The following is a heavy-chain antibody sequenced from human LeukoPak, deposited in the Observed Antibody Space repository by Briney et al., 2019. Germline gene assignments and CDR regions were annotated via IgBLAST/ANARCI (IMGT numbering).Heavy chain of an antibody. J-gene: IGHJ6*02. CDR2: ISYDGSNK. CDR1: GFTFSSYG. Sequence: PGRSLRLSCAASGFTFSSYGKHWVRQAPGKGLEWVAVISYDGSNKYYADSVKGRFTISRDNSKNTLYLQMNSLRAEGTAVYYCAKDLGEWEYQLLLDYYYGMDVWGQGTTVTVSS. CDR3: AKDLGEWEYQLLLDYYYGMDV. V-gene: IGHV3-30*18. D-gene: IGHD2-2*01.